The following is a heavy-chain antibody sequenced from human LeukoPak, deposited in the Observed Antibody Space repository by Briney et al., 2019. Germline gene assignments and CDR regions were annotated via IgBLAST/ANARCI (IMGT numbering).Heavy chain of an antibody. D-gene: IGHD3-22*01. CDR1: GGSISSYY. CDR2: IYYSGST. J-gene: IGHJ4*02. CDR3: AKDFEVVVITSPDY. Sequence: PSETLSLTCTVSGGSISSYYWSWIRQPPGKGLEWIGYIYYSGSTNYNPSLKSRVTISVDTSKNQFSLKLSSVTAADTAVYYCAKDFEVVVITSPDYWGQGTLVTVSS. V-gene: IGHV4-59*01.